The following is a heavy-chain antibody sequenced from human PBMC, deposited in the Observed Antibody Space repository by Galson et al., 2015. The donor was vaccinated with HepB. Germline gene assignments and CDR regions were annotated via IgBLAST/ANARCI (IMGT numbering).Heavy chain of an antibody. CDR1: GFTFSSYS. CDR3: ARASPGSPHYYYGMDV. Sequence: SLRLSCAASGFTFSSYSMNWVRQAPGKGLEWVSYISSSSSTIYYADSVKGRFTISRDNAKNSLYLQMNSLRDEDTAVYYCARASPGSPHYYYGMDVWGQGTTVTVSS. CDR2: ISSSSSTI. D-gene: IGHD3-10*01. V-gene: IGHV3-48*02. J-gene: IGHJ6*02.